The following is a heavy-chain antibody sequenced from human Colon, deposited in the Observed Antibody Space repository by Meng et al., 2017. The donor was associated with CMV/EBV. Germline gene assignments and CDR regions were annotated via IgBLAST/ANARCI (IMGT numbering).Heavy chain of an antibody. CDR2: INHSGTT. CDR1: GGSFSNYY. CDR3: AREKRVGVLATTMGDY. J-gene: IGHJ4*02. V-gene: IGHV4-34*01. D-gene: IGHD5-12*01. Sequence: SETLSLTCAVYGGSFSNYYWTWIRQPPGKGLEWIGEINHSGTTKYNPSLKSRVTISVDTSANQFSLKMKSVTAADTAMYYCAREKRVGVLATTMGDYWGQGTLVTVSS.